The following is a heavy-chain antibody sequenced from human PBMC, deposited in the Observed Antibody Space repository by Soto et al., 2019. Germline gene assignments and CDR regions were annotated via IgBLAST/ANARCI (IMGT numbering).Heavy chain of an antibody. D-gene: IGHD5-12*01. Sequence: SETLSLTCAVYGGSFSGYYWSWIRQPPGKGLEWIGEINYSGSPYYSPSLKSRVTMSADTSKNQFSLKLSSVTAADTAVYYCARKWGHSGYGSYYYYMDVWGKGTTVTVSS. V-gene: IGHV4-34*01. CDR1: GGSFSGYY. CDR2: INYSGSP. J-gene: IGHJ6*03. CDR3: ARKWGHSGYGSYYYYMDV.